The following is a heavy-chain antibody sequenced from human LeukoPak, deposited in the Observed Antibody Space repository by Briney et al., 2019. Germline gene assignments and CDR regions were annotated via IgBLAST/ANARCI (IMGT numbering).Heavy chain of an antibody. J-gene: IGHJ3*02. Sequence: GGPLRLSCTPSTFAINIYAMTWVRQAPGKGLEWVSSITVNGGDIYYADSVRGRFTISRDNSKNTLYLQMNSLRAEDTAVYYCAKDPNGDYVGAFDSWDQGTMVTVSS. CDR2: ITVNGGDI. CDR3: AKDPNGDYVGAFDS. D-gene: IGHD4-17*01. V-gene: IGHV3-23*01. CDR1: TFAINIYA.